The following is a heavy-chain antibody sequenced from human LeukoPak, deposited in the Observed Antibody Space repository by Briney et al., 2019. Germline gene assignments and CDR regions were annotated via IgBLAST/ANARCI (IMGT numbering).Heavy chain of an antibody. Sequence: ASVKVSCKASGYTFSTYYIHWVRQAPGQGLEWMGIINPSGGSTDYAQKFQGRVTMTRDTSISTAYMELSRLRSDDTAVYYCAREKGYSYGHYFDYWGQGTLVTVSS. CDR1: GYTFSTYY. J-gene: IGHJ4*02. V-gene: IGHV1-46*01. CDR3: AREKGYSYGHYFDY. CDR2: INPSGGST. D-gene: IGHD5-18*01.